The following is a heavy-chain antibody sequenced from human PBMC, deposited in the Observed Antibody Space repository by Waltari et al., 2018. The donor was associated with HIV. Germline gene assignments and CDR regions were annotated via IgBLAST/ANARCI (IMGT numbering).Heavy chain of an antibody. CDR1: CFTSSSYR. J-gene: IGHJ3*02. V-gene: IGHV3-21*01. CDR3: ARDQVGATTGDAFDI. CDR2: ISSSSSYI. Sequence: EVQLVESGGGRVKPGGSLRRSCPAPCFTSSSYRMNWVRQAPGKGLEWVSSISSSSSYIYYADSVKGRFTISRDNAKNSLYLQMNSLRAEDTAVYYCARDQVGATTGDAFDIWGQGTMVTVSS. D-gene: IGHD1-26*01.